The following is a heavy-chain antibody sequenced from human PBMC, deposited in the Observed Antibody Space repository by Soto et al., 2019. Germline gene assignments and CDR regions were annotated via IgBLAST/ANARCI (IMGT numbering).Heavy chain of an antibody. Sequence: QITLKEPGPTLVKPTQTLTLTCTCSGFSVSASGVGMGWIRQPPGKAPEWLAIVFWDNDKRYSPSLKSRLTIPMDSSKHQVVLTLTNMDPMDTGTYFCPHGTRRAGCSGGNGYFVDHWGQGTLVSVSS. V-gene: IGHV2-5*02. CDR2: VFWDNDK. CDR1: GFSVSASGVG. D-gene: IGHD2-15*01. CDR3: PHGTRRAGCSGGNGYFVDH. J-gene: IGHJ5*02.